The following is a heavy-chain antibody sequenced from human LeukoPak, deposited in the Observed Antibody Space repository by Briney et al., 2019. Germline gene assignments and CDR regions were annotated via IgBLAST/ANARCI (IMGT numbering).Heavy chain of an antibody. CDR2: IIPIFGTA. J-gene: IGHJ4*02. V-gene: IGHV1-69*05. D-gene: IGHD6-19*01. Sequence: SVKVSCKASGGTFSSYAISWVRRAPGQGLEWMGRIIPIFGTANYAQKFQGRVTITTDESTSTAYMELSSLRSEDTAVYYCARSRKVGKAVAPYYFDYWGQGTLVTVSS. CDR1: GGTFSSYA. CDR3: ARSRKVGKAVAPYYFDY.